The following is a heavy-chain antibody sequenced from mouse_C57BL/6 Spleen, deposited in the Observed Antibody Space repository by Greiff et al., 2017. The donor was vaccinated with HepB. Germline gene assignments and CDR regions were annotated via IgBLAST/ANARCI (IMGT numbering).Heavy chain of an antibody. CDR3: ASSVYYGNAWFAY. J-gene: IGHJ3*01. Sequence: VQLQQSGAELVMPGASVKLSCKASGYTFTSYWMHWVKQRPGQGLEWIGEIDTSDSYNNYNQKFKGKSTLTVDKSSSTAFMQLSSLTSEDSAVYYCASSVYYGNAWFAYWGQGTLVTVSA. CDR2: IDTSDSYN. D-gene: IGHD2-1*01. V-gene: IGHV1-69*01. CDR1: GYTFTSYW.